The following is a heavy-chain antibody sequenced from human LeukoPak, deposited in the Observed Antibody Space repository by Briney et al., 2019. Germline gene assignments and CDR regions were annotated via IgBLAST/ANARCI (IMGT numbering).Heavy chain of an antibody. J-gene: IGHJ6*02. CDR3: ARDRHDYSNYYYYYGMDV. CDR2: INAGNGNT. CDR1: GYTFTSYA. Sequence: ASVKVSCKASGYTFTSYAMHWVRQAPGQRLEWMGWINAGNGNTKYSQKFQGRVTITRDTTASTAYMELSSLRSEDTAVYYCARDRHDYSNYYYYYGMDVWGQGTTVTVSS. V-gene: IGHV1-3*01. D-gene: IGHD4-11*01.